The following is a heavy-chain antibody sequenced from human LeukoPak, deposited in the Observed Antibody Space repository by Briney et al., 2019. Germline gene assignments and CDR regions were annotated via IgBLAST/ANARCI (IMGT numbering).Heavy chain of an antibody. CDR2: FDPEDGET. J-gene: IGHJ4*02. D-gene: IGHD3-22*01. V-gene: IGHV1-24*01. Sequence: GASVKVSCKVSGYTLTELSMHWVRQAPGKGLEWMGGFDPEDGETIYAQKFQGRVTITTGESTSTAYMELSSLRSEDTAVYYCARRQDYYDSSGYHNWGQGTLVTVSS. CDR1: GYTLTELS. CDR3: ARRQDYYDSSGYHN.